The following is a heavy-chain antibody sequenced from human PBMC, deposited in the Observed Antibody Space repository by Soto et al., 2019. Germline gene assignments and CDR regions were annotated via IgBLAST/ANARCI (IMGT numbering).Heavy chain of an antibody. CDR3: ARGYELLYGGENWFDP. CDR1: GGSFSGYY. Sequence: QVQLQQWGAGLLKPSETLSLTCAVYGGSFSGYYWSWIRQPPGKGLEWIGEINHSGSTNYNPSLKRRVTISVDTSKNQFSLKLSSVTAADTAVYYCARGYELLYGGENWFDPWGQGTLVTVSS. V-gene: IGHV4-34*01. CDR2: INHSGST. D-gene: IGHD2-2*02. J-gene: IGHJ5*02.